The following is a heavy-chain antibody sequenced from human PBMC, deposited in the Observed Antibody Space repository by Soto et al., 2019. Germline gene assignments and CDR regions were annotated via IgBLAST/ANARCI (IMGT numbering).Heavy chain of an antibody. CDR2: IGSAGDT. D-gene: IGHD7-27*01. CDR1: GFTFSSYA. CDR3: ARGYLGSFDY. V-gene: IGHV3-13*01. J-gene: IGHJ4*02. Sequence: EVQLVESGGGLVQPGGSLRLSCADSGFTFSSYAVHWVRQPTGKGLEWVSVIGSAGDTYYPGSVKGRFTISRENAKNSLYLQMNSLRAEDTAVYYCARGYLGSFDYWGQGTLVTVSS.